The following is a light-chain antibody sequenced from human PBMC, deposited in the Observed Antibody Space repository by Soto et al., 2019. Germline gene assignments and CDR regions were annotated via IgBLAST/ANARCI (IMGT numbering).Light chain of an antibody. CDR1: SSNIGAGYD. CDR3: QSYDSSLRRLV. Sequence: QSVLTQPPSVSGAPGQRVTISCTGSSSNIGAGYDVHWYQQLPGTAPKLLIYGNSNRPSGVPDRFSGSKSGTSASLAITGLQAEDEADYYCQSYDSSLRRLVFSGGTKLTVL. V-gene: IGLV1-40*01. J-gene: IGLJ2*01. CDR2: GNS.